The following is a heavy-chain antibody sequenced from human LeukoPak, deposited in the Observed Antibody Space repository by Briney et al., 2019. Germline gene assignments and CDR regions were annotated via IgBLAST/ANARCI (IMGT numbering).Heavy chain of an antibody. CDR1: GFTFSSYE. CDR2: ISSSGSTI. D-gene: IGHD3-16*02. Sequence: GGSLRLSCAASGFTFSSYEMNWVRQAPGKGLEWVSYISSSGSTIYYADSVKGRFTISRDNAKNSLYLQMNSLRAEDTAVYYCASGGIRDYVWGSYRPTNAFGIWGRGTMVTVSS. J-gene: IGHJ3*02. CDR3: ASGGIRDYVWGSYRPTNAFGI. V-gene: IGHV3-48*03.